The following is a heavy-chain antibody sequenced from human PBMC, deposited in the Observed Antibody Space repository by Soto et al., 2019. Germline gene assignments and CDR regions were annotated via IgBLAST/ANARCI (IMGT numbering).Heavy chain of an antibody. Sequence: EVQLVESGGGLVQPGGSLRLSCAASGIPVSSNYMTWVRQAPGKGLEWVSVLHSGGDTYYANSVKGRFTISRHDSTNTLLLQMNSLRPEDTAVYYCARDGPYYYASRMDVWGQGTTVTVSS. CDR2: LHSGGDT. D-gene: IGHD3-10*01. V-gene: IGHV3-53*04. CDR3: ARDGPYYYASRMDV. J-gene: IGHJ6*02. CDR1: GIPVSSNY.